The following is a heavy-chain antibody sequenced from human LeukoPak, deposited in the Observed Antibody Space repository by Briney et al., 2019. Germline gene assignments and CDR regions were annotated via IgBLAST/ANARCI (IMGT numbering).Heavy chain of an antibody. J-gene: IGHJ4*02. V-gene: IGHV1-46*01. Sequence: ASVKVSCMASGYTFTGYFMHWVRQAPGQGLEWMGIIYPSGGSTSYAQKFQGRLTMTRDTSTSTVYMELSSLRSEDTAVYYCATYGGGYSGYGFDYWGQGTLVTVSS. D-gene: IGHD5-12*01. CDR3: ATYGGGYSGYGFDY. CDR1: GYTFTGYF. CDR2: IYPSGGST.